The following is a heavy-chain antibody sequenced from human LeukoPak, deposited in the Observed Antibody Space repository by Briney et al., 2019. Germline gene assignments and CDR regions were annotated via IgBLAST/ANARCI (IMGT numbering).Heavy chain of an antibody. J-gene: IGHJ4*02. CDR2: MNPNSGRT. V-gene: IGHV1-8*01. Sequence: GASVKVSCKASGYTRTSYDINWVRQATGQGLEWMGWMNPNSGRTGYAQNFQGRITITRNTSISTAYMELSSLRSEDTAVYYCTRETSSRYFDSWGQGTLVTVSS. CDR3: TRETSSRYFDS. CDR1: GYTRTSYD.